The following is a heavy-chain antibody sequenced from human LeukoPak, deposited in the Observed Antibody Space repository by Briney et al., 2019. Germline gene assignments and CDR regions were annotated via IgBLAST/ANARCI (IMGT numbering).Heavy chain of an antibody. CDR1: GFTFDNND. Sequence: GGSLRLSCEVSGFTFDNNDMHWVRQTTGKGLEWVSTITGNGRYTYYADSVKGRFTISRDNSKNMLYLQMNSLTSEDTAVYFCARTRAPREDFFDYWGQGVLVTVAS. CDR3: ARTRAPREDFFDY. CDR2: ITGNGRYT. D-gene: IGHD1-7*01. V-gene: IGHV3-23*01. J-gene: IGHJ4*02.